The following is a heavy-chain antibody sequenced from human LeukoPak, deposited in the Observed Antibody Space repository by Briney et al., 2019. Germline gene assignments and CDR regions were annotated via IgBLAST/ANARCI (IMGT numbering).Heavy chain of an antibody. CDR3: ARGYCSGGSCYSKDYYYMDV. V-gene: IGHV3-53*01. D-gene: IGHD2-15*01. Sequence: PGGFLRLSCAASGFTVSSNYMSWVRQAPGKRLEWVSIIYSGGTTYYTDSVKGRFTISRDNSNNMLYLQMNSLRAEDTAVYYCARGYCSGGSCYSKDYYYMDVWGKGTTVTVSS. CDR1: GFTVSSNY. CDR2: IYSGGTT. J-gene: IGHJ6*03.